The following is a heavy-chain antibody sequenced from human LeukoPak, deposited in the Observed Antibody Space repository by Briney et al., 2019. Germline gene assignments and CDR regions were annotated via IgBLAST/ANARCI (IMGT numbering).Heavy chain of an antibody. V-gene: IGHV1-2*02. CDR1: GYTFTGYY. J-gene: IGHJ6*02. Sequence: ASVKVSCKASGYTFTGYYMHWVRQAPGQGLEWMGWINPNSGGTNYAQKFQGRVTMTRDTSISTAYMELSSLRSEDTAVYYCARVPDYYYGMDVWGQGTTVTVSS. CDR2: INPNSGGT. CDR3: ARVPDYYYGMDV.